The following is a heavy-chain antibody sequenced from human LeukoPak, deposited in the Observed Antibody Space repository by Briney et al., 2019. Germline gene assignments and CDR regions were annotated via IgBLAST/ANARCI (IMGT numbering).Heavy chain of an antibody. CDR1: GFTFSSYA. J-gene: IGHJ4*02. D-gene: IGHD3-10*01. CDR3: AYGSGSLWEYYFDY. CDR2: ISGSGGST. Sequence: GGSLRLSCAASGFTFSSYAMSWVRQAPGKGLEWVSAISGSGGSTYYADSVKGRFTISRDNSKNTLYLQMNSLRAEDTAVYYCAYGSGSLWEYYFDYWGQGTLVTVSS. V-gene: IGHV3-23*01.